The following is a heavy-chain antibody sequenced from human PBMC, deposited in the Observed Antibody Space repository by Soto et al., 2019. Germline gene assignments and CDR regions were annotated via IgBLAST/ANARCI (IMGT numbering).Heavy chain of an antibody. CDR1: GFSLSTSGVG. J-gene: IGHJ6*02. CDR3: AHCRRDGYNYLTACYCNGLDV. D-gene: IGHD5-12*01. Sequence: QITLKESGPTLVKPTQTLTLTCTFSGFSLSTSGVGVGWIRQPPGKALDWLALIHWDDDKRYTPSLKSRLTLTKDTSKNKVILTMTNMDLLDSATYYCAHCRRDGYNYLTACYCNGLDVWGQGTTVTVSS. CDR2: IHWDDDK. V-gene: IGHV2-5*02.